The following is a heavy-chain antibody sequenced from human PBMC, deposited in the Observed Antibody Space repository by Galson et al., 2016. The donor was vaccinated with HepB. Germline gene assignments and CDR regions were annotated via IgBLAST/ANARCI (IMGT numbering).Heavy chain of an antibody. V-gene: IGHV3-21*01. CDR2: ISTGSGYI. CDR1: GFTLSNYA. CDR3: AFNPGPEDV. D-gene: IGHD1-14*01. J-gene: IGHJ6*02. Sequence: SLRLSCAASGFTLSNYAMNWVRKAPGKGLEWVSSISTGSGYIYYADSVKGRFTISRDNAKNSLYLQMNSLRAEDTAVYYCAFNPGPEDVWGQGTTVTVAS.